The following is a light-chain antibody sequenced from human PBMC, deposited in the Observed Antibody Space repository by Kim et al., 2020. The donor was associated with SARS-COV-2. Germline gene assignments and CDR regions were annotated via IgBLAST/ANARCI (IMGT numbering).Light chain of an antibody. Sequence: AIQMTQSPSSLSASVGDRVTITCRASQGIRNDLGWYQQKPGRAPNLLIYATSTLQSGVPSRFSGSGSGTDFTLTISSLQPEDVATYYCLQDYDYPLNFGGGTKGEIK. CDR3: LQDYDYPLN. V-gene: IGKV1-6*01. CDR2: ATS. CDR1: QGIRND. J-gene: IGKJ4*01.